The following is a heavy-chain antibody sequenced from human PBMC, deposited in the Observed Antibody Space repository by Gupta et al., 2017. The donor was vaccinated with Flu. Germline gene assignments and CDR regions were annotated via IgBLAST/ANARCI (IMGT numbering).Heavy chain of an antibody. CDR1: GFNSSPYG. CDR3: ARARFWSGTANRGYFGL. D-gene: IGHD3-3*01. J-gene: IGHJ2*01. V-gene: IGHV3-64*01. CDR2: ISSGVGST. Sequence: EVQLVESGGGLVQPGGSLTLSCADSGFNSSPYGMHWFRQAPGKGLEYVSAISSGVGSTYYANSVKGRFTISRDNSKNTLYLQMGSLRAEDMAVYYCARARFWSGTANRGYFGLWGRGTLVTVSS.